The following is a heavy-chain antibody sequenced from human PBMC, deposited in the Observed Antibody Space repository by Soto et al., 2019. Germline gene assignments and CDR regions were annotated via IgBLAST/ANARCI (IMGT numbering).Heavy chain of an antibody. Sequence: EVQLVESGGGLVQPGRSLRLSCAASGFTFDDYAMHWVRQAPGKGLEWVSGISWNSGSIGYADSVKGRFTISRDNAKNSLYLQMNSLRAEDTALYYCAKDISVGGYCSGGSCYGFDYWGQGTLVTVSS. V-gene: IGHV3-9*01. CDR2: ISWNSGSI. J-gene: IGHJ4*02. CDR3: AKDISVGGYCSGGSCYGFDY. D-gene: IGHD2-15*01. CDR1: GFTFDDYA.